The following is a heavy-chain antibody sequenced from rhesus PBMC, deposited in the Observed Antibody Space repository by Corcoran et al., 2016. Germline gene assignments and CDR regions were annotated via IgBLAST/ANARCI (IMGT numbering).Heavy chain of an antibody. CDR2: ITYSGST. Sequence: QVQLQESGPGLVKPSETLSLTCAVSGGSISSGYYYWSWIRQPPGKGLEWIGYITYSGSTRHNPSLKSRVTISRDTSKNQFSLKLSSVTAADTAVYYCARAYSWSTPPGGYFEFWGQGALVTVSS. D-gene: IGHD1-1-1*01. CDR3: ARAYSWSTPPGGYFEF. J-gene: IGHJ1*01. V-gene: IGHV4-122*02. CDR1: GGSISSGYYY.